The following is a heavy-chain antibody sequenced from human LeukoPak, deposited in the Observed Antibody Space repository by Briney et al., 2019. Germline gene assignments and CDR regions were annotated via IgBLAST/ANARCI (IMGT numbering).Heavy chain of an antibody. Sequence: GGSLRLSCAASGFTFSSHWMHWVRQAPGKGLVWVSRINSDGRTTSYADSVKGRFTISRENAKNTLYLQMNSPRADDTAVYYCARPYYDGSGYYHGPPDYWGQGALVTVSS. CDR3: ARPYYDGSGYYHGPPDY. J-gene: IGHJ4*02. D-gene: IGHD3-22*01. CDR1: GFTFSSHW. CDR2: INSDGRTT. V-gene: IGHV3-74*01.